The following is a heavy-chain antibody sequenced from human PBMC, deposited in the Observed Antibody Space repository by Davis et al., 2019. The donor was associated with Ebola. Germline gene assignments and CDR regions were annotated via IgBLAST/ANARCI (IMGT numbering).Heavy chain of an antibody. CDR2: IIPILGIA. J-gene: IGHJ4*02. V-gene: IGHV1-69*04. CDR3: ARERGIQLWSRLPFDY. D-gene: IGHD5-18*01. CDR1: GCTFSSYA. Sequence: AASVTVSCKASGCTFSSYAISWVRQAPGQGLEWMGRIIPILGIANYAQKFQGRVTITADKSTSTAYMELSSLRSEDTAVYYCARERGIQLWSRLPFDYWGQGTLVTVSS.